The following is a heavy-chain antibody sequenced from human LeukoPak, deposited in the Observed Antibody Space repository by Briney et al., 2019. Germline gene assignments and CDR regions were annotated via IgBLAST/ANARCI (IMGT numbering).Heavy chain of an antibody. D-gene: IGHD3-9*01. Sequence: GASVKVSCKASGYTFTSYGISWVRQAPGQGPEWMGWISAYNGNTNYAQKLQGRVTMTTDTSTSTAYMELRSLRSDDTAVYYCARDGSYYDILTGYYYIDYWGQGTLVTVSS. CDR1: GYTFTSYG. J-gene: IGHJ4*02. CDR2: ISAYNGNT. V-gene: IGHV1-18*01. CDR3: ARDGSYYDILTGYYYIDY.